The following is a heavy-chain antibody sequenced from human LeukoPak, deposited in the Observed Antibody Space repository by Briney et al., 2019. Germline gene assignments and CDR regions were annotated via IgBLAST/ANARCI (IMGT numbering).Heavy chain of an antibody. CDR1: GFTFSSYS. CDR2: ISSSSSYI. Sequence: GGSLRLSCAASGFTFSSYSMNWVRQAPGKGLVWVSSISSSSSYIYYADSVKGRFTISRDNAKNSLYLQMNSLRAEDTAVYYCAREGSDIVVVPAASINWFDPWGQGTLVTVSS. V-gene: IGHV3-21*01. D-gene: IGHD2-2*01. J-gene: IGHJ5*02. CDR3: AREGSDIVVVPAASINWFDP.